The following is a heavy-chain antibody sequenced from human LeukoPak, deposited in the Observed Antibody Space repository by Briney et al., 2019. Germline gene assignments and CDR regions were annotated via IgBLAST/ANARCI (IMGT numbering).Heavy chain of an antibody. CDR2: INQDESKT. D-gene: IGHD6-13*01. V-gene: IGHV3-7*05. CDR3: ARGSSSSWYSFDF. Sequence: PGGSLRLSCAASGFTFSSSWMSWVRQAPGKGLEWVATINQDESKTYYVDSVRGRFTISRDNAKNSLFLQMNSLRPEDTAVYYCARGSSSSWYSFDFWGQGTVVTVSS. J-gene: IGHJ3*01. CDR1: GFTFSSSW.